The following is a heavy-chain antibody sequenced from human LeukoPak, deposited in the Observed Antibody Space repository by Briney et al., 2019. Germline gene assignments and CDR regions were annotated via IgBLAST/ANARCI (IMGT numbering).Heavy chain of an antibody. CDR1: GFTFSSYD. Sequence: GGSLRLSCAASGFTFSSYDMHWVRQATGKGLEWVSTIGTAGDTYYSGSVKGRFTISRENAKNSLYLQMNSLRAGDTAVYYCATVAGNPYYYYGMDVWGQGTTVTVSS. CDR3: ATVAGNPYYYYGMDV. CDR2: IGTAGDT. V-gene: IGHV3-13*01. J-gene: IGHJ6*02.